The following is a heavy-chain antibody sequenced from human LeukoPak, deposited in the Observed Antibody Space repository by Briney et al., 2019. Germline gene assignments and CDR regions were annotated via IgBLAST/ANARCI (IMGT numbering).Heavy chain of an antibody. CDR2: ISSSSSYI. J-gene: IGHJ4*02. CDR3: AKGRSLPPYYFDY. V-gene: IGHV3-21*04. Sequence: GGSLRLSCAASGFTFSSYSMNWVRQAPGKGLEWVSSISSSSSYIYYAESVEGRFTISRDNSKNSLYLQMNSLRAEDTALYYCAKGRSLPPYYFDYWGQGTLVTVSS. CDR1: GFTFSSYS.